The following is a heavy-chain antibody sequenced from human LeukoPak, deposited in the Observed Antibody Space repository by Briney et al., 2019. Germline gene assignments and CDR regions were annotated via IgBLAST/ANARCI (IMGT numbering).Heavy chain of an antibody. J-gene: IGHJ5*02. V-gene: IGHV4-59*01. CDR2: IYYSGST. CDR3: ASVGPRFWSGYYTRRNWFDP. CDR1: GGSISSYY. Sequence: NPSETLSLTCTVSGGSISSYYWSWIRQPPGKGLEWIGYIYYSGSTNYNPSLKSRVTISVDTSKNQFSLKLSSVTAADTAVYYCASVGPRFWSGYYTRRNWFDPWGQGTLVTVSS. D-gene: IGHD3-3*01.